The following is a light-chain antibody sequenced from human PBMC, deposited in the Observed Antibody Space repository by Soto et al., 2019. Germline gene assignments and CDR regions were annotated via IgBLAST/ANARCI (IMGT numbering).Light chain of an antibody. CDR2: GAS. V-gene: IGKV3-15*01. CDR3: QQYENWPYT. CDR1: QSVSSY. Sequence: EIVLTQSPATLSLSPGERATLSCRASQSVSSYLAWYQQKPGQAPRLLIYGASIRAPGIPARFSGGGSGTEFTLTITSLQSEDFAVYYCQQYENWPYTFGQGTRLEIK. J-gene: IGKJ5*01.